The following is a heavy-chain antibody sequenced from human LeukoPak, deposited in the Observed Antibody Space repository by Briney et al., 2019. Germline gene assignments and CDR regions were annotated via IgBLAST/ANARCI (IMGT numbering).Heavy chain of an antibody. CDR1: GFTVSSNY. V-gene: IGHV4-38-2*02. CDR2: MSYSGHT. Sequence: GSLRLSCAASGFTVSSNYMSWVRQPPGKGLEWIVSMSYSGHTYYNPSLKSRVTTSIDTSKNQFSLKLKSVTAADTAVYYCARDMEYSSSHWSQGTVVTVSS. D-gene: IGHD6-13*01. J-gene: IGHJ4*02. CDR3: ARDMEYSSSH.